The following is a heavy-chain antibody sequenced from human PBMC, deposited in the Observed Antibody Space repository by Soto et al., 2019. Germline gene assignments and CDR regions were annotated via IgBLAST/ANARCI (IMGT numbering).Heavy chain of an antibody. CDR3: ATARSYYDFWSGYFVPARRGFWFDP. D-gene: IGHD3-3*01. V-gene: IGHV1-24*01. J-gene: IGHJ5*02. CDR2: FDPEDGET. Sequence: ASVKVSCKVSGYTLTELSMHWVRQAPGKGLEWMGGFDPEDGETIYAQKFQGRVTMTEDTSTDTAYMELSSLRSEDTAVYYCATARSYYDFWSGYFVPARRGFWFDPWGQGTLVTVSS. CDR1: GYTLTELS.